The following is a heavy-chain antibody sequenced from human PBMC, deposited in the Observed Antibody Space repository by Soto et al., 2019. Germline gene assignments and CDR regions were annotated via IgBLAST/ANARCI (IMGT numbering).Heavy chain of an antibody. CDR1: GGPITSFY. CDR3: ARSSGYDYFYYGMDV. J-gene: IGHJ6*02. V-gene: IGHV4-4*07. CDR2: IYARGTT. D-gene: IGHD5-18*01. Sequence: PSETLSLTWDVSGGPITSFYWNWLRQPAGKGLEWIGRIYARGTTNYNPSLKSRVTISGDTTKNHFSLRLTSVTAADTAVYYCARSSGYDYFYYGMDVWGPGTTVT.